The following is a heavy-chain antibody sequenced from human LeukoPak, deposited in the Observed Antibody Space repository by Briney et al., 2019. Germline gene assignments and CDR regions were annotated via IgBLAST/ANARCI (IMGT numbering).Heavy chain of an antibody. D-gene: IGHD3-10*01. CDR3: ARHVSGPRELLWFGELSSYFDY. Sequence: SETLSLTCAVYGGSFSAYYWSWIRRPPGKGLEWIGEINHSGSTNYNPSLKSRVTISVDTSKNQFSLKLTSVTAADTAVYYCARHVSGPRELLWFGELSSYFDYWGQGTLVTVSS. J-gene: IGHJ4*02. CDR2: INHSGST. V-gene: IGHV4-34*01. CDR1: GGSFSAYY.